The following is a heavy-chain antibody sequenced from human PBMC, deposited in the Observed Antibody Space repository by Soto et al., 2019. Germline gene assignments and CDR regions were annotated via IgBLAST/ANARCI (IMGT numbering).Heavy chain of an antibody. Sequence: EGSLRLSCAASGLTFSSYAMSWVRQAPGKGLEWVSAISGSGGSTYYADSVKGRFTISRDNSKNTLYLQMNSLRAEDTAVYYCAKESGDIVVVPAAMLVYYYYYMDVWGKGTTVTVSS. V-gene: IGHV3-23*01. CDR3: AKESGDIVVVPAAMLVYYYYYMDV. CDR2: ISGSGGST. CDR1: GLTFSSYA. J-gene: IGHJ6*03. D-gene: IGHD2-2*01.